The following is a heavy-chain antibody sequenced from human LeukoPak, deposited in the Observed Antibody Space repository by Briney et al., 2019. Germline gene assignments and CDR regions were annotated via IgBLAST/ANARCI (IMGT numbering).Heavy chain of an antibody. J-gene: IGHJ4*02. D-gene: IGHD4-17*01. CDR1: GGSISSGGYY. V-gene: IGHV4-31*03. CDR3: ARGPVTTLHTRGLFFDY. CDR2: IYYSGST. Sequence: PSQTLSFTCTVSGGSISSGGYYWSWIRQHPGEGLEWIGYIYYSGSTYYNPSLKSRVTISVDTFKNQFSLKLSSVTASDTAVYYCARGPVTTLHTRGLFFDYWGQGTLVTVSS.